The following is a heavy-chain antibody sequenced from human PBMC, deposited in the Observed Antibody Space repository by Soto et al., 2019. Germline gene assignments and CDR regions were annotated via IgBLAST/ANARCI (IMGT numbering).Heavy chain of an antibody. CDR1: GASISGYY. J-gene: IGHJ5*02. V-gene: IGHV4-4*07. CDR3: VRDGTKTLRDWFDP. D-gene: IGHD1-1*01. Sequence: SETLSLTCTVSGASISGYYWSWIRKSAGKGLEWIGRIYATGTTDYNPSLKSRVMMSVDTSKKQFSLKLRSVTAADTAVYYCVRDGTKTLRDWFDPWGQGASVTVSS. CDR2: IYATGTT.